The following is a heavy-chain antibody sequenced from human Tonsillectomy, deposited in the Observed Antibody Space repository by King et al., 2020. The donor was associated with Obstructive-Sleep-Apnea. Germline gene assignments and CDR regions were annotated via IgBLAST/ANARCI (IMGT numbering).Heavy chain of an antibody. CDR2: IKADGSEK. Sequence: VQLVESGGGLVQPGGSLRLSCAASGFTFSAYWMSWVRQAPGKGLEWVASIKADGSEKYYVDSVKGRFTLSRDNAKSSLYLQMNSLRAEDTTLYYCARDVSTGAFDYWGQGTLVTVSS. D-gene: IGHD1-1*01. CDR3: ARDVSTGAFDY. CDR1: GFTFSAYW. V-gene: IGHV3-7*01. J-gene: IGHJ4*02.